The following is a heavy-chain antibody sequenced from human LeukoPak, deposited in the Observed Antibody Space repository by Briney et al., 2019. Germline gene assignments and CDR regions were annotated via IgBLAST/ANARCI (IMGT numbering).Heavy chain of an antibody. CDR2: IYYSGNT. J-gene: IGHJ5*02. D-gene: IGHD1-26*01. CDR1: GGSFSGYY. CDR3: ASTRSGSFYNWFDP. V-gene: IGHV4-34*01. Sequence: PSETLSLTCAVYGGSFSGYYWSWIRQPPGKRLEWIGSIYYSGNTYYNPSLKSRVTISVDTSKNHFSLNMSSVTAADSAVYYCASTRSGSFYNWFDPWGQGTLVTVSS.